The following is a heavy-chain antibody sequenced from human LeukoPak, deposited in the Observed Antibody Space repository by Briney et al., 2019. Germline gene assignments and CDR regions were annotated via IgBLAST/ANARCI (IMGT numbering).Heavy chain of an antibody. J-gene: IGHJ4*02. CDR1: VFTFSSYS. CDR3: ARALSYSYGSMDF. D-gene: IGHD5-18*01. V-gene: IGHV3-21*01. Sequence: GESLRLSCAASVFTFSSYSMNWVRQAPGKGLEWVSSISSGSKYIYNADSVEGRFTISRDNAKNSLYLQMNSLRAEDTAVYYCARALSYSYGSMDFWGQGTLVIVSS. CDR2: ISSGSKYI.